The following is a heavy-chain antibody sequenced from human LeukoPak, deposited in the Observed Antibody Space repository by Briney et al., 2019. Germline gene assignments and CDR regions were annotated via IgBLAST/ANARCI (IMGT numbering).Heavy chain of an antibody. CDR2: IYSSGSS. CDR3: ARGHRDGPYDY. CDR1: GGSISGYF. Sequence: PSETLSLTCTVSGGSISGYFWSWIRQPPGKGLEWIGYIYSSGSSNYNPSLKSRVTLSVDTSKNQFSLKLSSVTAADTAVYYCARGHRDGPYDYWGQGTLVTVSS. V-gene: IGHV4-59*01. J-gene: IGHJ4*02. D-gene: IGHD5-24*01.